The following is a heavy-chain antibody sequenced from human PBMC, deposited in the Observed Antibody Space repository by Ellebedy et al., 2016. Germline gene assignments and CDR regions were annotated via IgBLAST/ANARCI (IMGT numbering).Heavy chain of an antibody. CDR3: ARDFFIAVATFDY. J-gene: IGHJ4*02. CDR2: IYYSGST. Sequence: GSLRLSXTVSGGSISSSSYYWGWIRQPPGKGLEWIGSIYYSGSTYYNPSLKSRVTISVDTSKNQFSLKLSSVTAADTAVYYCARDFFIAVATFDYWGQGTLVTVSS. D-gene: IGHD6-19*01. V-gene: IGHV4-39*07. CDR1: GGSISSSSYY.